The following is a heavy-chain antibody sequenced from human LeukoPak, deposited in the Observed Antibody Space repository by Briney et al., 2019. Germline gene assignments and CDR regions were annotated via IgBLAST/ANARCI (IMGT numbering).Heavy chain of an antibody. CDR3: ARDYGGNPGAFDI. V-gene: IGHV4-59*01. CDR2: IYYSGST. D-gene: IGHD4-23*01. CDR1: GGSISGYY. J-gene: IGHJ3*02. Sequence: SETLSLTCTVSGGSISGYYWSWIRQPPGKGLEWIGYIYYSGSTNYNPSLKSRVTISVDTSKNQFSLKLSSVTAADMAVYYCARDYGGNPGAFDIWGQGTMVTVSS.